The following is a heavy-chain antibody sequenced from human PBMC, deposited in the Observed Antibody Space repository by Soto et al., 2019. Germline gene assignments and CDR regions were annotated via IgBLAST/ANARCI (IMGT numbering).Heavy chain of an antibody. V-gene: IGHV1-2*02. J-gene: IGHJ4*02. Sequence: QVQVVQSGAEVKKPGASVEVSCKASGYTFTDSFIHWVRQAPGQGLEWMGWINPSNGRTTLAPKFQGRVTLTRDTAINTGEIDLSRLRSDDTAVDYCAREDAGRGSLDFGGQGTLVTVPS. CDR1: GYTFTDSF. CDR2: INPSNGRT. CDR3: AREDAGRGSLDF.